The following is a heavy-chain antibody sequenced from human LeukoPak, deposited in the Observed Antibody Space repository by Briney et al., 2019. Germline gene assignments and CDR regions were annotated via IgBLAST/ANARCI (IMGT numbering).Heavy chain of an antibody. D-gene: IGHD4-17*01. CDR1: GFTFSSYW. CDR3: TPHGRGDYAPLGGVDY. Sequence: PGGSLRLSCAASGFTFSSYWMNWVRQAPGKGLEWVANIKQDGSEKYYVDSVKGRFTISRDNAKNSLYLQMNSLKTEDTAVYYCTPHGRGDYAPLGGVDYWGQGTLVTVSS. V-gene: IGHV3-7*03. CDR2: IKQDGSEK. J-gene: IGHJ4*02.